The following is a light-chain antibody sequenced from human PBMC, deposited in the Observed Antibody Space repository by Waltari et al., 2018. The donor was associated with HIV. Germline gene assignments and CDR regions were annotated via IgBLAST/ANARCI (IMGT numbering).Light chain of an antibody. CDR2: KNN. CDR1: RSNIGSNF. V-gene: IGLV1-47*01. J-gene: IGLJ2*01. CDR3: AAWDDSLRGYVV. Sequence: QSVLTQPPSASATPGQRVTISCSGTRSNIGSNFVFWYQQFPGTAPKLLMYKNNKRFSGVPYRCSGSKSGTSASLAISGLRSEDEAVYYCAAWDDSLRGYVVFGGGTNLTV.